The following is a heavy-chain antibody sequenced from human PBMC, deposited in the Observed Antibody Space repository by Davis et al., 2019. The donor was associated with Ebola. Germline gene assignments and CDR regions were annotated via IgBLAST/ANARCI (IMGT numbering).Heavy chain of an antibody. Sequence: GESLKISCAASGFTFNSYWMSWVRRAPGKGLEWVASIKQDGSEKYYVDSVKGRFTISRDNAKNSLYLQMNSLRAEDTAVYYCAKQRWLQSYYFDNWGQGTLVTVSS. CDR2: IKQDGSEK. V-gene: IGHV3-7*01. CDR1: GFTFNSYW. D-gene: IGHD5-24*01. J-gene: IGHJ4*02. CDR3: AKQRWLQSYYFDN.